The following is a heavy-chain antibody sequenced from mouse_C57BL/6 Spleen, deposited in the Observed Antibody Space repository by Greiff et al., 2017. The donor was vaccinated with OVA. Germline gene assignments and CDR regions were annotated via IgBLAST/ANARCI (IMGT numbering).Heavy chain of an antibody. CDR1: GFTFSDYG. CDR2: LSSGGSTI. Sequence: EVKVVESGGGLVKPGGSLKLSCAASGFTFSDYGMHWVRQAPEKGLEWVAYLSSGGSTIYYADTVKGRFTISRENAKNTLFLQMTSLRSEDTAMDYCANLHDEGATDYWGQGPSVPVPS. CDR3: ANLHDEGATDY. V-gene: IGHV5-17*01. J-gene: IGHJ4*01.